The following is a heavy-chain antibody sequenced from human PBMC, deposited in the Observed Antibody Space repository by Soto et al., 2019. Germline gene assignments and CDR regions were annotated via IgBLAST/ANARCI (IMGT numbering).Heavy chain of an antibody. V-gene: IGHV4-34*01. J-gene: IGHJ4*02. CDR1: GGSFSGYY. CDR3: ARLRRFVVVVAATHNHNLFDY. Sequence: QVQLQQWGAGLLKPSETLSLTCAVYGGSFSGYYWSWIRQPPGKGLEWIGEINHSGSTNYNPSLKSRVTISVDTSKNQFSLKLSSVTAADTAVYYCARLRRFVVVVAATHNHNLFDYWGQGTLVTVSS. D-gene: IGHD2-15*01. CDR2: INHSGST.